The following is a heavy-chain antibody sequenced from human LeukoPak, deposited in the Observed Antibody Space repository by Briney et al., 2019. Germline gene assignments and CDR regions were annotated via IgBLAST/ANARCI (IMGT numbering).Heavy chain of an antibody. CDR1: GYTFTRYY. V-gene: IGHV1-2*02. CDR3: VRDRYSDYYNYMDV. CDR2: INPNSGDT. J-gene: IGHJ6*03. Sequence: ASVKVSCKASGYTFTRYYMHWVRQAPGQRLEWMGWINPNSGDTKYVQNFQRRVSMTNYTSISPAYMERSRLRCDDRAVCYCVRDRYSDYYNYMDVCGEKATVTVSS. D-gene: IGHD1-1*01.